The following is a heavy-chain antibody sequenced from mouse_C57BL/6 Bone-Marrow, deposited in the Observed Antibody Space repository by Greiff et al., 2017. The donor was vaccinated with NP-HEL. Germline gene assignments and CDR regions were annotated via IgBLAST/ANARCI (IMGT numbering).Heavy chain of an antibody. CDR1: GYSITSDY. D-gene: IGHD3-2*02. V-gene: IGHV3-8*01. CDR2: ISYSGGT. Sequence: EVHLVESGPGLAKPSQTLSLTCSVTGYSITSDYWNWIRKFPGNKLEYMGYISYSGGTYYNPSLKSRISITRDTSKNQYYLQLNSVTTEDTATYYCAREDSSGYGAMDYWGQGTSVTVSS. J-gene: IGHJ4*01. CDR3: AREDSSGYGAMDY.